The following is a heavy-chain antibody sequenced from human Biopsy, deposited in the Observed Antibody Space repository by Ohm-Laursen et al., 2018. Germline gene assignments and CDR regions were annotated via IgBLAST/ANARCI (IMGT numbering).Heavy chain of an antibody. D-gene: IGHD4-23*01. J-gene: IGHJ6*02. CDR1: GFSFSTYG. Sequence: SLRLSCAASGFSFSTYGIYWVRQAPGKGLEWVAAIWYDGTNKYYAGSVKGRLTISRDNSKNTLYLQMNSLRAEDTAVYYCARDTRWSPYHMDVWGQGTTVTVSS. CDR3: ARDTRWSPYHMDV. CDR2: IWYDGTNK. V-gene: IGHV3-33*07.